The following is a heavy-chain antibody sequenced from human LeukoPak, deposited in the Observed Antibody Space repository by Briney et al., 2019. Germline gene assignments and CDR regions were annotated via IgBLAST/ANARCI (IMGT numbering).Heavy chain of an antibody. J-gene: IGHJ4*02. V-gene: IGHV3-53*01. Sequence: GGSLRLSCVASGFNVSNNYMSWVRQAPGKGLEWVSVIYSGGSTNYADSVKGRFTISRDNSKNALFLQMNSLRADDTAVYYCATPGQWPVYFDYWGPGTLVTVSS. CDR1: GFNVSNNY. CDR2: IYSGGST. CDR3: ATPGQWPVYFDY. D-gene: IGHD6-19*01.